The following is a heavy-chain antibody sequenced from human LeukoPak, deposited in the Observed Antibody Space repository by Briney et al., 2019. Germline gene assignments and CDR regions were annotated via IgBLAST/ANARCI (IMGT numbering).Heavy chain of an antibody. Sequence: GGSLRLSCAASGFTFSSYWMSWVRQAPGKGLEWVANIKQDGSEKYYVDSVKGRFTISRDNAKNSLYLQMNSLRAEDTAVYYGARDLIMITFGGVIGFDYWGQGTLVTVSS. CDR3: ARDLIMITFGGVIGFDY. V-gene: IGHV3-7*03. J-gene: IGHJ4*02. D-gene: IGHD3-16*02. CDR2: IKQDGSEK. CDR1: GFTFSSYW.